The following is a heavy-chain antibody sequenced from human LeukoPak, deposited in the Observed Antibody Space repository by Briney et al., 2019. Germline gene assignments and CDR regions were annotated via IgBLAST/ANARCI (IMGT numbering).Heavy chain of an antibody. CDR3: ARDQPGTYTLSST. CDR1: GFTFSSYA. Sequence: PGGSLRLFCAASGFTFSSYAMHWVSQAPGKGLEWVAVISYDGSNKYYADSVKGRFTISRDNSKNTLYLQMNSLRAEDTAVYYCARDQPGTYTLSSTWGQGTLVTVSS. J-gene: IGHJ5*02. V-gene: IGHV3-30-3*01. D-gene: IGHD6-19*01. CDR2: ISYDGSNK.